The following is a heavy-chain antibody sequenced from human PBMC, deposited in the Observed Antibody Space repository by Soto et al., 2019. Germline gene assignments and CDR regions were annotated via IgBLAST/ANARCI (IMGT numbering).Heavy chain of an antibody. J-gene: IGHJ4*02. CDR3: VKESTPHFFDS. V-gene: IGHV3-33*03. Sequence: PGGSLRLSCVGSGFTLNNYGVHWVRQAPGKGLEWVALMWYDGLRQTYLDSVRGRFTVSRDSSTNTIYLQMNSLRVEDTGNYFCVKESTPHFFDSWGQGNPVTVSS. CDR2: MWYDGLRQ. CDR1: GFTLNNYG.